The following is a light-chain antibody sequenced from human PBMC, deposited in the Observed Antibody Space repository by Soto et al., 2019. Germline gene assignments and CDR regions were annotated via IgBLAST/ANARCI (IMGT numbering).Light chain of an antibody. Sequence: EIVLTQSPGTLSLSPGERATLSCRASQSINSRYLAWYQPKPGQAPRILIYGASSRATSIPDRFSGSGSGTDFTLSISSLGPEDFSVYYCQQFGSSPGFTFGPDTIVDIK. J-gene: IGKJ3*01. CDR3: QQFGSSPGFT. CDR1: QSINSRY. V-gene: IGKV3-20*01. CDR2: GAS.